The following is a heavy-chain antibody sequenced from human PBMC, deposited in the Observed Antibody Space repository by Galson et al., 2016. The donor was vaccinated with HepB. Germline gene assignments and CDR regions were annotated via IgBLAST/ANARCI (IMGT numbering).Heavy chain of an antibody. Sequence: SLRLSCAASGFAFSNYWMHWVRQVPGKGLVWVSRINRDGTEVTYADSVKGRFTFSRDIGKNTVYLQMNSLRGEDTGLYFCARDNDYKIDYWGQGILVTVSS. CDR3: ARDNDYKIDY. V-gene: IGHV3-74*01. CDR2: INRDGTEV. J-gene: IGHJ4*02. D-gene: IGHD4-11*01. CDR1: GFAFSNYW.